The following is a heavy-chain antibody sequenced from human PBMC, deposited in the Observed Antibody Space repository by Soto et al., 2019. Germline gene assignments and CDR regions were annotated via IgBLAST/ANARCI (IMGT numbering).Heavy chain of an antibody. CDR3: ARYVGPSPPPRAFDF. D-gene: IGHD1-26*01. V-gene: IGHV4-59*08. CDR1: GGSISGFY. Sequence: PSETLSLTCTVSGGSISGFYWSWIRQPPWKGLEWIGYIFYSGSTNYNPSLKSQVTMSVDTSKNQFSLKLNSVTAADTAVYYCARYVGPSPPPRAFDFWGQGTRVTGSS. J-gene: IGHJ3*01. CDR2: IFYSGST.